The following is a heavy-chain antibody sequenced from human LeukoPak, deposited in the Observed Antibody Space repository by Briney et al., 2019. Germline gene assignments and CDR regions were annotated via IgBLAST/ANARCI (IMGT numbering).Heavy chain of an antibody. CDR3: ARGKYSSSWYTKDY. D-gene: IGHD6-13*01. J-gene: IGHJ4*02. CDR1: GFTVSSNY. CDR2: IYSGGST. V-gene: IGHV3-66*01. Sequence: GGSLRLSCAASGFTVSSNYMSWVRRAPGKGLEWVSVIYSGGSTYYADSVKGRFTISRDNSKNTLYLQMNSLRAEDTAVYYCARGKYSSSWYTKDYWGQGTLVTVSS.